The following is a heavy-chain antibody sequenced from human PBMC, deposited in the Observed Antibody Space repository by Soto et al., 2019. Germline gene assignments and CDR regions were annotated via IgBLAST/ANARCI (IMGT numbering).Heavy chain of an antibody. V-gene: IGHV3-53*01. Sequence: GSLRISCAASSLTFSGKKYVSWFRQAPGKGLEWVSALYDVDGSFYSDSVKGRFTTSSDSSKTTVYLQMNDLRPADTAVYYCATWHEREHAYDVWGQGTTVTVPS. J-gene: IGHJ3*01. CDR2: LYDVDGS. D-gene: IGHD1-1*01. CDR1: SLTFSGKKY. CDR3: ATWHEREHAYDV.